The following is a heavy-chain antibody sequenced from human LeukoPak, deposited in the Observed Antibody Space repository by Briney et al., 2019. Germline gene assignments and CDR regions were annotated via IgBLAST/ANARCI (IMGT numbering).Heavy chain of an antibody. CDR3: ARAGLEWLVPVY. J-gene: IGHJ4*02. V-gene: IGHV4-59*01. D-gene: IGHD6-19*01. CDR2: IYYSGST. Sequence: SETLSLTCTVSGGSISSYYWSWIRQPPGKGLEWIGYIYYSGSTNYNPSLKSRVTISVDTSKNQFSLKLSSVTAADTAVYYCARAGLEWLVPVYWGQGTLVTVSS. CDR1: GGSISSYY.